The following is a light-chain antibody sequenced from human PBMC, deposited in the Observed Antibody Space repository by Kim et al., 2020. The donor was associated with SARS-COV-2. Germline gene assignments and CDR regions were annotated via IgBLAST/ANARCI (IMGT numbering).Light chain of an antibody. CDR1: SDDVGGYNY. V-gene: IGLV2-14*03. CDR3: CSYTIYRSYV. J-gene: IGLJ1*01. Sequence: GQSITISCAGSSDDVGGYNYVSWYQQHPGKAPKLMIYDVSQRPSEVSYRFSGSKSGNTASLTISGLQTEDEADYYCCSYTIYRSYVFGTGTKVTVL. CDR2: DVS.